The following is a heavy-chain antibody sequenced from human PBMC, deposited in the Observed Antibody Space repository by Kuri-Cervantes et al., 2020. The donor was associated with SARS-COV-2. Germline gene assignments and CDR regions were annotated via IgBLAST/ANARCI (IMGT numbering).Heavy chain of an antibody. J-gene: IGHJ3*02. V-gene: IGHV2-5*02. CDR2: IYWDDDK. D-gene: IGHD3-22*01. Sequence: SGPTLVKPTETLTLTCTVSGFSLSNARMGVSWVRQPPGKALEWLALIYWDDDKRYSPSLKSRLTITKDTSKNQVVLTMTNMDPVDTATYYCAHSQYYDSSGYTPWAFDIWGQGTMVTVSS. CDR3: AHSQYYDSSGYTPWAFDI. CDR1: GFSLSNARMG.